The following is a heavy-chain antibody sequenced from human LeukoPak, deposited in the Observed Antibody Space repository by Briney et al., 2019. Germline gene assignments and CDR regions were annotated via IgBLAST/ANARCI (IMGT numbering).Heavy chain of an antibody. J-gene: IGHJ4*02. V-gene: IGHV1-24*01. D-gene: IGHD2-2*02. CDR3: ATGPIVVVPAAIGLDY. CDR1: GYTLTELS. Sequence: ASVKVSCKVSGYTLTELSKHWVRQAPGKGLEWMGGFDPEDGETIYAQKFQGRVTMTEDTSTDTAYMELSSLRSEDTAVYYCATGPIVVVPAAIGLDYWGQGTLVTVSS. CDR2: FDPEDGET.